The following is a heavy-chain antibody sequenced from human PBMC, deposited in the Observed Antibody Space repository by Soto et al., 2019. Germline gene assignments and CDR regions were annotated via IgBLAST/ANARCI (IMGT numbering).Heavy chain of an antibody. D-gene: IGHD2-15*01. CDR1: GFTFRNHA. V-gene: IGHV3-30-3*01. CDR3: ARGEREDILVVVGARPGEYGIDI. Sequence: QVQLVESGGGVVQPGGSLRLSCAASGFTFRNHAMHWVCQAPGKGLECLAVIAYDGSNAFYRDSVKGRFTISRDNSKNTLYLHMNSLRSEDTGGYYCARGEREDILVVVGARPGEYGIDIWGQGTTVTVSS. J-gene: IGHJ6*02. CDR2: IAYDGSNA.